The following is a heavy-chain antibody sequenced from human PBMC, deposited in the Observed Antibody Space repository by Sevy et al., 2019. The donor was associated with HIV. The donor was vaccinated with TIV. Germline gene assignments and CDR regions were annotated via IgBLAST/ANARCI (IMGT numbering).Heavy chain of an antibody. V-gene: IGHV3-23*01. CDR2: ISGSGGSK. Sequence: GGSLRLSCAPSGLTFSTYAMTWVRQAPGKGLEWVQAISGSGGSKNYADSVRGRLPISRDNSKTTLYLQMNSLRAEDTAVYYCANGFSGYAYAINFDYWGQGTLVTVSS. CDR3: ANGFSGYAYAINFDY. J-gene: IGHJ4*02. CDR1: GLTFSTYA. D-gene: IGHD5-12*01.